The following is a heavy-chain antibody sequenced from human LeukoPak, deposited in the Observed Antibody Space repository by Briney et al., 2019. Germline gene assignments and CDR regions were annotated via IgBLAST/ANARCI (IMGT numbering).Heavy chain of an antibody. V-gene: IGHV3-21*01. CDR2: ISSGSSYI. CDR3: ARGGLNYADASDI. CDR1: GFTFSSYS. J-gene: IGHJ3*02. Sequence: PGGSLRLSCAASGFTFSSYSLNWVRQAPGKGLEWVSYISSGSSYIYYADSVKGRFTISRDNAENSLYLQMNSLRGEDTAVYYCARGGLNYADASDIWGQGTMVTVSS. D-gene: IGHD4-11*01.